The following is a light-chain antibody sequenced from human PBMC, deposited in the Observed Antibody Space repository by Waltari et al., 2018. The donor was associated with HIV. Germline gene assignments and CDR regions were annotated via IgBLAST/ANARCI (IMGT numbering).Light chain of an antibody. J-gene: IGLJ2*01. CDR3: NSRDKSGNFVV. CDR1: RLRTYY. CDR2: DKN. V-gene: IGLV3-19*01. Sequence: SSELPKDPAGSVTWGDRVRNTSQGDRLRTYYAPQYQQKPGQAPLLVILDKNNRPSGIPDRFSGSSSGNTASLTITGTQAEDEGDYYCNSRDKSGNFVVFGGGTKLTVL.